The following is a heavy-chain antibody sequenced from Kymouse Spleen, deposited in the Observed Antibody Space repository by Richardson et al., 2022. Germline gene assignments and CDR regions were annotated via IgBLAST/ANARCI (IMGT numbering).Heavy chain of an antibody. J-gene: IGHJ4*02. Sequence: QVQLVESGGGVVQPGRSLRLSCAASGFTFSSYGMHWVRQAPGKGLEWVAVISYDGSNKYYADSVKGRFTISRDNSKNTLYLQMNSLRAEDTAVYYCAIPGIAAAGTGYWGQGTLVTVSS. CDR3: AIPGIAAAGTGY. D-gene: IGHD6-13*01. V-gene: IGHV3-30*18. CDR1: GFTFSSYG. CDR2: ISYDGSNK.